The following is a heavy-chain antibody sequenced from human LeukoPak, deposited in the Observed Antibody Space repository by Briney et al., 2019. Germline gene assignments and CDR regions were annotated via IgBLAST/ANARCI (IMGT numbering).Heavy chain of an antibody. Sequence: GGSLRLSCAASGFTFSSNSMNWVRQAPGRGLEWVSYISSSRSTIYYADSVKGRFTISRDNAKNSLYLQMNSLRAEDTAVYYCARDAYYSGSGIYSKWGQGTLVTVSS. V-gene: IGHV3-48*04. CDR1: GFTFSSNS. CDR3: ARDAYYSGSGIYSK. J-gene: IGHJ4*02. CDR2: ISSSRSTI. D-gene: IGHD3-10*01.